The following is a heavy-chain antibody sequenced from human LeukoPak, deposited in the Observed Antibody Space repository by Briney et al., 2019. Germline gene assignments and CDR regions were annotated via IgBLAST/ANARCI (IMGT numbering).Heavy chain of an antibody. CDR3: ARDNCSGGSCYYAFDI. D-gene: IGHD2-15*01. CDR1: GFTFSSYG. Sequence: GGSLRLSCAASGFTFSSYGMHWVRQAPGKGLEWVAFIRYDGSNKYYADSVKGRFTISRDNSKNTLYLQMNSLRAEDTAVYYCARDNCSGGSCYYAFDIWGQGTMVTVSS. CDR2: IRYDGSNK. V-gene: IGHV3-30*02. J-gene: IGHJ3*02.